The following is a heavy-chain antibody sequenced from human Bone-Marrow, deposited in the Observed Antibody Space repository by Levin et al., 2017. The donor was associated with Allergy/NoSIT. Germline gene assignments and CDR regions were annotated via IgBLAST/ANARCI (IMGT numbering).Heavy chain of an antibody. V-gene: IGHV3-73*01. Sequence: LSLTCAASGFTFSGSAMHWVRQASGKGLEWVGRIRSKANSYATAYAASVKGRFTISRDDSKNTAYLQMNSLKTEDTAVYYCTRIVSSAFDPWGQGTLVTVSS. CDR2: IRSKANSYAT. CDR3: TRIVSSAFDP. D-gene: IGHD3-16*02. J-gene: IGHJ5*02. CDR1: GFTFSGSA.